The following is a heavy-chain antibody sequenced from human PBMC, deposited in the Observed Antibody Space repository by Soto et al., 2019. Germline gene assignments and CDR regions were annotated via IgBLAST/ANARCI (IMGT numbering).Heavy chain of an antibody. CDR1: GGSISSYY. D-gene: IGHD2-2*01. V-gene: IGHV4-59*01. CDR3: ARAFRPYCSSTSCYRIYYYMDV. J-gene: IGHJ6*03. CDR2: IYYSGST. Sequence: PSETLSLTCTVSGGSISSYYWSWIRQPPGKGLEWIGYIYYSGSTNYNPSLKSLVTISVDTSKNQFSLNLSSVTAADTAVYYCARAFRPYCSSTSCYRIYYYMDVWGKGTTVTVSS.